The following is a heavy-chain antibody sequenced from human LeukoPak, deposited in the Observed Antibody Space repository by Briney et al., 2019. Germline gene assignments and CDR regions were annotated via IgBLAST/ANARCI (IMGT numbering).Heavy chain of an antibody. D-gene: IGHD1-26*01. V-gene: IGHV3-23*01. Sequence: GGSLRLSCAASGFTFSSFAMSWVRQAPGKGLEWVASISGSGANIYNADSVRGRFTISRDNSKNTLFLQMNSLRAGDTAVYYCAKGPRTIVGASTAFDIWGRGAMVTVSS. CDR2: ISGSGANI. CDR3: AKGPRTIVGASTAFDI. J-gene: IGHJ3*02. CDR1: GFTFSSFA.